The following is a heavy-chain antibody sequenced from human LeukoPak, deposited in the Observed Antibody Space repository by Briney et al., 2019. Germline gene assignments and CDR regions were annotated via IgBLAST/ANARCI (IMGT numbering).Heavy chain of an antibody. CDR2: INPNSGGT. CDR3: ARAEIAYDAFYI. V-gene: IGHV1-2*02. J-gene: IGHJ3*02. CDR1: GYTFTGYY. Sequence: ASVKVSCKASGYTFTGYYMHWVRQAPGQGLEWMGWINPNSGGTNYAQKFQGRVTMTRDTSISTAYMELSRLRSDDTAVYYCARAEIAYDAFYIWVQGTMVTVSS. D-gene: IGHD5-24*01.